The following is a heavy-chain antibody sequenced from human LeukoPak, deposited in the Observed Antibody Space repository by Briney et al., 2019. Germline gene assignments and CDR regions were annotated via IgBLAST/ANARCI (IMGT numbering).Heavy chain of an antibody. CDR1: GGITTTYY. CDR3: ARARTYNHHPNWIDL. D-gene: IGHD5-24*01. Sequence: SETLSLTCSVSGGITTTYYWGWVRQPPGKGLEWIGSLSHSEDTYFNPSLKSRVTISLDTSKSHFSLNLSTVTAADMAVYFCARARTYNHHPNWIDLWGQGVRVTVSS. CDR2: LSHSEDT. V-gene: IGHV4-38-2*02. J-gene: IGHJ5*02.